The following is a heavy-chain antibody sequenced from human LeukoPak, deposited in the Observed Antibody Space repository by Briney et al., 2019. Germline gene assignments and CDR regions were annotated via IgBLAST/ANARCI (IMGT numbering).Heavy chain of an antibody. D-gene: IGHD2-2*02. CDR3: ARANVRNCRSTTCYTDWFDP. V-gene: IGHV6-1*01. Sequence: SQTLSLTCAISGDSVSSSAAWNWIRPSPSRGLEWLGRTYYRCKWYNDYAVSVKSRITINPDTSKNQFSLQLNSVTPADTAVYFCARANVRNCRSTTCYTDWFDPWGQGTLVTVSS. CDR2: TYYRCKWYN. J-gene: IGHJ5*02. CDR1: GDSVSSSAA.